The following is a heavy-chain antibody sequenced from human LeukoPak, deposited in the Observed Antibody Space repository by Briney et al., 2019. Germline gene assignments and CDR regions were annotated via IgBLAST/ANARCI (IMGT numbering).Heavy chain of an antibody. CDR1: GYSFTSNW. Sequence: GESLKISCKGSGYSFTSNWIGWVRQAPGKGLEWVSAVIGSGGTYYADSVKGRFIISRDNSKSTLYLQMSSLRADDTALYYCVKGRGPAKGDYYNYYYYMDVWGKGTTVTVSS. D-gene: IGHD2-21*02. CDR2: VIGSGGT. J-gene: IGHJ6*03. V-gene: IGHV3-23*01. CDR3: VKGRGPAKGDYYNYYYYMDV.